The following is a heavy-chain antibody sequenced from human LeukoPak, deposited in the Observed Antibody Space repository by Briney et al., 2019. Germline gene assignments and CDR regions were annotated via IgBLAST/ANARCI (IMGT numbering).Heavy chain of an antibody. V-gene: IGHV1-69*06. J-gene: IGHJ6*03. CDR2: IIPIFGTA. CDR3: ARGRSSRRTPYYYYYYMDV. Sequence: ASVKISCKASGGTFSSYAISWVRQAPGQGLEWMGGIIPIFGTANYAQKFQGRVTITADKSTSTAYMELSSLRSEDTAVYYCARGRSSRRTPYYYYYYMDVWGKGTTVTISS. D-gene: IGHD1-14*01. CDR1: GGTFSSYA.